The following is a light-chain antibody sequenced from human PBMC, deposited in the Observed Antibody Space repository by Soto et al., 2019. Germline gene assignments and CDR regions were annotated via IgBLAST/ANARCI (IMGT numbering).Light chain of an antibody. V-gene: IGLV2-14*01. CDR1: SSDVGVYNY. CDR2: EVT. J-gene: IGLJ3*02. Sequence: QSALTQPASVSGSPGQSITISCTGTSSDVGVYNYVSWYQQHPGKAPKLMIFEVTSRPSGVSNRFSGSKSGNTASLTISGLQAADEADYYCSSYTSSSTSVFGGGTQLTVL. CDR3: SSYTSSSTSV.